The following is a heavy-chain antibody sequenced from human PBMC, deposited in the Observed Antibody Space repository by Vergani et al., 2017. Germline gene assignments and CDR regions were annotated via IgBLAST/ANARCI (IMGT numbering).Heavy chain of an antibody. CDR3: ASLHGGLFDY. Sequence: VQLVESGGGVVQPGRSLRLSCAASGFTFSSYSMNWVRQAPGKGLEWVSSISSSSSYIYYADSVKGRFTISRDNAKNSLYLQMNSLRAEDTAVYYCASLHGGLFDYWGQGTLVTVSS. CDR1: GFTFSSYS. V-gene: IGHV3-21*01. D-gene: IGHD3-16*01. J-gene: IGHJ4*02. CDR2: ISSSSSYI.